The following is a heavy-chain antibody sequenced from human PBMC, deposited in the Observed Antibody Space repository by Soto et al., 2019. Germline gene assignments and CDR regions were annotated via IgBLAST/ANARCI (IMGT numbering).Heavy chain of an antibody. Sequence: GGSLRLSCAASGFTFSSYAMSWVRQAPGKGLEWVSAISGSGGSTYYADSVKGRFTISRDNSKNTLYLQMNSLRAEDTAVYYCAKDISADVLLWFGDYGMDVWGQGTTVTVSS. J-gene: IGHJ6*02. V-gene: IGHV3-23*01. CDR2: ISGSGGST. D-gene: IGHD3-10*01. CDR1: GFTFSSYA. CDR3: AKDISADVLLWFGDYGMDV.